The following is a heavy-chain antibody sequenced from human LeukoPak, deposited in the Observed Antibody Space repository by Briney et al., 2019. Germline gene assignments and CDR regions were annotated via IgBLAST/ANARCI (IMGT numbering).Heavy chain of an antibody. Sequence: GGSLRLSGAASGFTFSDYYMSWIRQAPGKGLEWLSYISSTTSYTDYADSVKGRFTISRDNAKNSLYLQMNSLRAEDTAVYYCARSSYTSGSSYFDYWGQGTQVTVSA. D-gene: IGHD3-10*01. CDR3: ARSSYTSGSSYFDY. CDR1: GFTFSDYY. CDR2: ISSTTSYT. V-gene: IGHV3-11*03. J-gene: IGHJ4*02.